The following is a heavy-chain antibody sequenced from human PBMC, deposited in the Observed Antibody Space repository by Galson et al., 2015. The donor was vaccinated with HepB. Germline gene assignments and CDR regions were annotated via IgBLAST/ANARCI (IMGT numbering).Heavy chain of an antibody. J-gene: IGHJ4*02. V-gene: IGHV3-23*01. CDR1: GFTFRSFG. D-gene: IGHD2-8*02. Sequence: SLRLSCAVSGFTFRSFGMYWVCQAPGKGLEFVSGISDSGYNTYYADFVKGRFTISRDNSKNMLYLQMNSLRAEDTAVYYCAPRPYGGAGVVTALDYWGQGTLVTVSS. CDR2: ISDSGYNT. CDR3: APRPYGGAGVVTALDY.